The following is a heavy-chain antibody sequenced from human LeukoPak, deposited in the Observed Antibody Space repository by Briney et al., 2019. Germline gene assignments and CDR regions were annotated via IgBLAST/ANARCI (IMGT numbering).Heavy chain of an antibody. Sequence: SETLSLTCAVYGGSFSGYYWSWIRQPPGKGLEWIGEINHSGSTNYNPSLKSRVTISVDTSKNQFSLKLSSVTAADTAVYYCARVRDTGYSSSWALPVRGRNYFDYWGQGTLVTVSS. CDR2: INHSGST. CDR1: GGSFSGYY. V-gene: IGHV4-34*01. D-gene: IGHD6-6*01. CDR3: ARVRDTGYSSSWALPVRGRNYFDY. J-gene: IGHJ4*02.